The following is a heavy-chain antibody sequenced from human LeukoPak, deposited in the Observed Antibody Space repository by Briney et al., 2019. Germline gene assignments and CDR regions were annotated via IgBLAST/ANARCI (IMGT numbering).Heavy chain of an antibody. D-gene: IGHD1-26*01. J-gene: IGHJ4*02. V-gene: IGHV3-53*01. CDR2: IYSGGST. CDR3: ASPIVGATTGGY. Sequence: PGGSLRLSCAASGFTVSSNYMSWVRQAPGKGLEGVSVIYSGGSTYYAVSVKRRFTISRDNSKNTLYLQMNSRRAEDTAVYYCASPIVGATTGGYWGQGTLVTVSS. CDR1: GFTVSSNY.